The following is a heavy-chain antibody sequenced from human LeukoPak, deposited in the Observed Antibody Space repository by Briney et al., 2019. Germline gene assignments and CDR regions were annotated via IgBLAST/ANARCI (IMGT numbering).Heavy chain of an antibody. J-gene: IGHJ4*02. D-gene: IGHD3-22*01. Sequence: GVSLKISCQGSGFSFSNYWIGWVRQIPRKGLEWLGIINPGDSDTRYSPSFRGQVTISADTTISTAYLQWSSLKASDTAMYYCARRNYDSGRVKVDYWGQGTQVTVSS. CDR2: INPGDSDT. CDR1: GFSFSNYW. V-gene: IGHV5-51*01. CDR3: ARRNYDSGRVKVDY.